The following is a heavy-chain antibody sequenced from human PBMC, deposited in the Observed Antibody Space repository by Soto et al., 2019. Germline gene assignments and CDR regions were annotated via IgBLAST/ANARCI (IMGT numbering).Heavy chain of an antibody. Sequence: EVQLVESGGGLVQPGGSLRLSCAASGFIFNNYWMSWVRQAPGKGLEWMANIKPDGSEKNYVDSVKGRFTISRDNAKNSLDLQTNSLTAEHTAVYYCASVAIWGQGTLVTVSS. CDR2: IKPDGSEK. V-gene: IGHV3-7*01. D-gene: IGHD5-12*01. J-gene: IGHJ4*02. CDR3: ASVAI. CDR1: GFIFNNYW.